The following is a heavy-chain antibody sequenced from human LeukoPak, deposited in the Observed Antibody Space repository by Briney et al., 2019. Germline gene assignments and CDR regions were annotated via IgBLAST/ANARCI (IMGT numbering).Heavy chain of an antibody. CDR1: GFTFSSYW. Sequence: PGGSLRLSCAASGFTFSSYWMHWVRQAPGKGLVWVSRINSDGSSTSYADSVKGRFPISRDNAKNTLYLQMNSLSAEETAVYYCASLYGSGSYSNYYYYYGMDVWGKGTTVTVSS. D-gene: IGHD3-10*01. J-gene: IGHJ6*04. CDR2: INSDGSST. CDR3: ASLYGSGSYSNYYYYYGMDV. V-gene: IGHV3-74*01.